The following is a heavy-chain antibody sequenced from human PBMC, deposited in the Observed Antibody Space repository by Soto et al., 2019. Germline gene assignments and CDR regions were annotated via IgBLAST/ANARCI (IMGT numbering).Heavy chain of an antibody. J-gene: IGHJ6*02. CDR1: GYTFTSYA. CDR3: ARDRIGSIVHGMDV. D-gene: IGHD3-16*02. Sequence: QVQLVQSGAEVKKPGASVKVSCKASGYTFTSYAMHWVLQAPGQSLAWMGWINAGNGNTKYSQKVQGRVTITRAKTASTAYIDLSSLRSEDTAVYSCARDRIGSIVHGMDVWGQGTTVTVSS. CDR2: INAGNGNT. V-gene: IGHV1-3*01.